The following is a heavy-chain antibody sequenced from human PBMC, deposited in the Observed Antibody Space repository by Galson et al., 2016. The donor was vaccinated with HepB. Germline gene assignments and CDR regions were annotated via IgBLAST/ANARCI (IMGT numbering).Heavy chain of an antibody. J-gene: IGHJ2*01. CDR2: IWYDGSNK. V-gene: IGHV3-33*01. CDR3: ARDPENWYFDL. Sequence: SLRLSCAASGFTFSSYGMHWVRQAPGKGLEWVAVIWYDGSNKYYVDSVKGRFTISRDNSKNTLYLQMNSLRAEDTAVYYCARDPENWYFDLWGRGTLVTVSS. CDR1: GFTFSSYG.